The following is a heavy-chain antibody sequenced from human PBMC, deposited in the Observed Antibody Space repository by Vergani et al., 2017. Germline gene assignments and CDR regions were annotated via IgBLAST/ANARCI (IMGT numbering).Heavy chain of an antibody. CDR3: ARDQEVRIAAAGTRWDHYYYMDV. CDR1: GGTFSSYA. CDR2: IIPIFGTA. J-gene: IGHJ6*03. D-gene: IGHD6-13*01. V-gene: IGHV1-69*01. Sequence: QVQLVQSGAEVKKPGSSVKVSCKASGGTFSSYAISWVRQAPGQGLEWMGGIIPIFGTANYAQKFQGRVTITADESTSTAYMELSSLRSEDTAVYYCARDQEVRIAAAGTRWDHYYYMDVWGKGTTVTVSS.